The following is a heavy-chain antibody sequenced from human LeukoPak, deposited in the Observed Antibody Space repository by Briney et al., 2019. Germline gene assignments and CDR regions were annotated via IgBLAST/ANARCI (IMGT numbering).Heavy chain of an antibody. CDR1: GFTFSSYS. V-gene: IGHV3-30*03. Sequence: GSLRLSCAASGFTFSSYSMNWVRQAPGKGLEWVAVISYDGSNKYYADSVKGRFTISRDNSKNTLYLQMNSLRAEDTAVYYCARDHLGASDAFDIWGQGTMVTVSS. J-gene: IGHJ3*02. CDR3: ARDHLGASDAFDI. CDR2: ISYDGSNK.